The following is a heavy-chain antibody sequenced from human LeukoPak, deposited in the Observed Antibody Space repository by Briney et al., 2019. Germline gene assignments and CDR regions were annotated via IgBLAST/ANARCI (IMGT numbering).Heavy chain of an antibody. Sequence: SETLSLTCTVSGGSISSYYWSWIRQPPGKGLEWIGEINHSGSTNYNPSLKSRVTISVDTPKNQFSLKLSSVTAADTAVYYCASVDGGNFSFDYWGQGTLVTVSS. CDR3: ASVDGGNFSFDY. D-gene: IGHD4-23*01. CDR2: INHSGST. J-gene: IGHJ4*02. V-gene: IGHV4-34*01. CDR1: GGSISSYY.